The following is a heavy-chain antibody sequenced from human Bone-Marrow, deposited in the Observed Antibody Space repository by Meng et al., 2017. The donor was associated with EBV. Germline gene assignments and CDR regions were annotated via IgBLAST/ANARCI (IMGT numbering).Heavy chain of an antibody. CDR2: LIPMLGAP. J-gene: IGHJ4*02. D-gene: IGHD3-10*01. Sequence: QGQWWRSAAKWKEPGSSVKVSCKTSGGTFRNYASSWVRQAPGQGLEWLGGLIPMLGAPNYAQKFQGRVTITADESTSTHYMDLNSLRSEDTAVYYCASESGRGYTPDYWGQGTLVTVSS. CDR3: ASESGRGYTPDY. V-gene: IGHV1-69*01. CDR1: GGTFRNYA.